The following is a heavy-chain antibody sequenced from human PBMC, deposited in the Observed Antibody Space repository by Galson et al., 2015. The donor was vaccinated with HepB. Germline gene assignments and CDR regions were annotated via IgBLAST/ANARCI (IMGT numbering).Heavy chain of an antibody. J-gene: IGHJ4*02. V-gene: IGHV3-23*01. CDR2: ISHSGGSI. D-gene: IGHD2-2*01. CDR1: GFIFSSSD. Sequence: SLLLFSATSGFIFSSSDMSCVRQRPGEGPEWVTAISHSGGSIYYEDSVKGRFTISRDNSKDTLYLQMNSLRAEDTAVYYCAKDESPGPIVVVPAAMGYWGQGTLVTVSS. CDR3: AKDESPGPIVVVPAAMGY.